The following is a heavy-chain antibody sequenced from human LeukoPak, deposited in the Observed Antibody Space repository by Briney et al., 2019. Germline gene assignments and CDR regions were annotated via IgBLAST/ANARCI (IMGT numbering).Heavy chain of an antibody. CDR2: ISSTSGTI. CDR1: GFTVSIYS. V-gene: IGHV3-48*04. D-gene: IGHD3-22*01. CDR3: ARTPAYDSSGYHYWYFDL. J-gene: IGHJ2*01. Sequence: PGGSLRLSCAASGFTVSIYSMNWVRQAPGKGLEWVSYISSTSGTIYYADSVKGRFTISRDNAKNSLYLQMNSLRAEDTAVYYCARTPAYDSSGYHYWYFDLWGRGTLVTVSS.